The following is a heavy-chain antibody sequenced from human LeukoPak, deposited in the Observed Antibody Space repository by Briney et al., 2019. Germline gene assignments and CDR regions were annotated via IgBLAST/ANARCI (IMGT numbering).Heavy chain of an antibody. CDR3: TRVGYIDEGIDY. CDR1: GFPFSSYW. Sequence: PGGSLRLSCVASGFPFSSYWMTWVRQAPGKGLEWVANIKQDGSKKSYVDSVKGRFTISRDNAKNSLYLQMNSLRAEDTAIYYCTRVGYIDEGIDYWGQGTLVTLSS. D-gene: IGHD5-24*01. V-gene: IGHV3-7*04. J-gene: IGHJ4*02. CDR2: IKQDGSKK.